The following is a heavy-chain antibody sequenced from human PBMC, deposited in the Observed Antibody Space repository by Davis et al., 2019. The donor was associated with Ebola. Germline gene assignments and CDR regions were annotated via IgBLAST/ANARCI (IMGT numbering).Heavy chain of an antibody. CDR2: IYPCDSDT. D-gene: IGHD6-13*01. V-gene: IGHV5-51*01. J-gene: IGHJ6*02. CDR1: GFRFSSHW. Sequence: GESPKTLCNDSGFRFSSHWIARVRQMPGKGLEWMGIIYPCDSDTRYSPPFEGQVTISLDKSITTAYPEWSSLKASDTAMYYCARLSSNSWFYGMDVWGQGTTVTVSS. CDR3: ARLSSNSWFYGMDV.